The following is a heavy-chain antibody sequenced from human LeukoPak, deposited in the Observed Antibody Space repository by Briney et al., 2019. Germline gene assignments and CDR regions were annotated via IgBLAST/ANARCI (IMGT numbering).Heavy chain of an antibody. CDR3: ARGASGYYYYFDY. CDR2: IYYRGST. V-gene: IGHV4-59*12. J-gene: IGHJ4*02. CDR1: GGSISSYY. Sequence: NPSETLSLTRTVSGGSISSYYWSWIRQPPGKGLEWIGYIYYRGSTYYNPSLKSRVTISVDTSKNQFSLKLSSVTAADTAVYYCARGASGYYYYFDYWGQGTLVTVSS. D-gene: IGHD3-22*01.